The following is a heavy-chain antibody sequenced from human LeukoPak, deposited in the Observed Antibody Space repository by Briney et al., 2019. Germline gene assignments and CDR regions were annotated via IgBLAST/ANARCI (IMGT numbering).Heavy chain of an antibody. Sequence: SETLSLTCTVSGGSISSYSWSWIRQPPGKGLEWIGYISYSGSTNYNPSVKSRVTISVDRSKNQFSLKLSSVTAADTAVYYCAKDPRPDATAEYFQPWGQGTLVTVSS. J-gene: IGHJ1*01. CDR1: GGSISSYS. CDR2: ISYSGST. D-gene: IGHD2-2*01. CDR3: AKDPRPDATAEYFQP. V-gene: IGHV4-59*01.